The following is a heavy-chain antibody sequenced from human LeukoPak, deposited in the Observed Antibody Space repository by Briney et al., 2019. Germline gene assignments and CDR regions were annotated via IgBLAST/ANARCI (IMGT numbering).Heavy chain of an antibody. CDR3: ARDRSGSWYDNWFDP. CDR2: INHSGST. Sequence: SETLSLTCAVYGGSFSGYYWSWIRQPPGKGLEWIGEINHSGSTNYNPSLKSRVTISVDTSKNQFSLKLSSVTAADTAVYYCARDRSGSWYDNWFDPWGQGTLVTVSS. V-gene: IGHV4-34*01. J-gene: IGHJ5*02. D-gene: IGHD6-13*01. CDR1: GGSFSGYY.